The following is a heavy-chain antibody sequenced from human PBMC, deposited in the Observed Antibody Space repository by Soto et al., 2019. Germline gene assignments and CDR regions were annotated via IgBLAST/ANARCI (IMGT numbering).Heavy chain of an antibody. CDR2: ISYSGST. J-gene: IGHJ4*02. CDR1: GGSIRSEDYY. CDR3: VRVRVVGSTTFDS. D-gene: IGHD1-26*01. V-gene: IGHV4-30-4*01. Sequence: QVQLQESGPGLVKPSQTLSLTCTVSGGSIRSEDYYWSWIRQPPGKGLEWIGYISYSGSTAYKSSLRNRVIISVVTSKNQVPLKLNSATAADTALYYCVRVRVVGSTTFDSWCQGTLVTVSS.